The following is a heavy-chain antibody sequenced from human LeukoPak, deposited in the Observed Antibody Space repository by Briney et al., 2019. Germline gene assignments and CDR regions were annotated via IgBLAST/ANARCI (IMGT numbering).Heavy chain of an antibody. D-gene: IGHD5-12*01. V-gene: IGHV3-23*01. CDR2: ISGSGGST. Sequence: PGGSLRLSCAASGFTFSNYWVHWVRQAPGKGLEWVSAISGSGGSTYYADSVKGRFTISRDNSKNTLYLQMNSLRAEDTAVYYCARDLSPLYSGYDMDYWGQGTLVTVSS. CDR3: ARDLSPLYSGYDMDY. J-gene: IGHJ4*02. CDR1: GFTFSNYW.